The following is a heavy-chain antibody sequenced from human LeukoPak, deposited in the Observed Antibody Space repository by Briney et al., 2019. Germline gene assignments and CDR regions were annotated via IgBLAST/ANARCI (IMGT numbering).Heavy chain of an antibody. V-gene: IGHV4-38-2*02. D-gene: IGHD3-3*01. CDR1: GGSISSGYY. Sequence: SETLSLTCTVSGGSISSGYYWGWIRQPPGKGLEWIGSIYHSGSTYYNPSLKSRVTISVDTSKNQFSLKLSSVTAADTAVYYCARGFYDFWSGYFTIQANFDYWGQGTLVTVSS. CDR2: IYHSGST. CDR3: ARGFYDFWSGYFTIQANFDY. J-gene: IGHJ4*02.